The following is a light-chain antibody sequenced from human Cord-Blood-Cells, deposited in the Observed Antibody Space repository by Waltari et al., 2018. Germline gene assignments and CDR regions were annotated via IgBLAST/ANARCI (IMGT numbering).Light chain of an antibody. CDR2: LGS. V-gene: IGKV2-28*01. CDR3: MQALQTPYT. Sequence: DIVMTQSQLSLPVTPGEPASISCRSSQSLLHSNGYNYLDWYLQKQGQSPQLLIYLGSNRASGVPDRFSGSGSGTDFTLKISRVEAEDVGVYYCMQALQTPYTFGQGTKLEIK. CDR1: QSLLHSNGYNY. J-gene: IGKJ2*01.